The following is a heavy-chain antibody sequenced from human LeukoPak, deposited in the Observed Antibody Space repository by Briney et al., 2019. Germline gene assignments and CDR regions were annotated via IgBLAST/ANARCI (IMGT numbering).Heavy chain of an antibody. V-gene: IGHV3-73*01. CDR1: AFTFSGSA. CDR3: TRSPPRVSVWGSYRYTLYYFDY. D-gene: IGHD3-16*02. J-gene: IGHJ4*02. Sequence: GGSLRLSCAASAFTFSGSAMHWVRQASGKGLEWVGRIISKANSYATAYAASVKGRFNISRDDSKNTAYLQMNSLKTEDTAVYYCTRSPPRVSVWGSYRYTLYYFDYWGQGTLVTVSS. CDR2: IISKANSYAT.